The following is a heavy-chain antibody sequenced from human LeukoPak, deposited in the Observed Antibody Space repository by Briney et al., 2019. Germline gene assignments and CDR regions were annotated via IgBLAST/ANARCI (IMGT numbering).Heavy chain of an antibody. CDR2: IKPNSGGT. CDR3: ARAFERDPRDP. CDR1: GYTFTGYY. V-gene: IGHV1-2*02. D-gene: IGHD3-9*01. J-gene: IGHJ5*02. Sequence: GASVKVSCKASGYTFTGYYMHWVRQAPGQGLEWMGWIKPNSGGTNYAQKFQGRVTMTRDTSISTAYMELIRLRSDDTAVYYCARAFERDPRDPCGQGTLVSVSS.